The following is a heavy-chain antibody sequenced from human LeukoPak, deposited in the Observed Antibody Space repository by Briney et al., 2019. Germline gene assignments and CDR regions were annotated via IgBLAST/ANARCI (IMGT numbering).Heavy chain of an antibody. V-gene: IGHV1-24*01. CDR3: ATGTTGTDDAFDI. D-gene: IGHD1-1*01. CDR1: GYTLTELS. CDR2: FDPEDGET. J-gene: IGHJ3*02. Sequence: ASVKVSCKVSGYTLTELSMHWVRQAPGRGLEWMGGFDPEDGETIYAQKFRGRVTMTEDTSTDTAYMELSSLRSEDTAVYYCATGTTGTDDAFDIWGQGTMVTVSS.